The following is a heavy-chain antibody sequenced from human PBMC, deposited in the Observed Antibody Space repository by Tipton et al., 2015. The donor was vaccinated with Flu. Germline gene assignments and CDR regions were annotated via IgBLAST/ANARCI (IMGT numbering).Heavy chain of an antibody. V-gene: IGHV4-61*02. Sequence: TLSLTCTVSGGSISSGSYYWSWIRQPAGKGLEWIGRIYTSGSTNYNPSLKSRVTISVDTSKNQFSLKLSPVTAADTAVYYCAREGDSSGHDAFDIWGQGTMVTVSS. D-gene: IGHD3-22*01. CDR1: GGSISSGSYY. J-gene: IGHJ3*02. CDR3: AREGDSSGHDAFDI. CDR2: IYTSGST.